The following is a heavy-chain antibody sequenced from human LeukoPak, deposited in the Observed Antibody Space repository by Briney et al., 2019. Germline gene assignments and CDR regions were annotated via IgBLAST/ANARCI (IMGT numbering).Heavy chain of an antibody. CDR3: ARGGGSYYEGLR. V-gene: IGHV3-13*01. CDR2: IGTAGDT. CDR1: GFTFSSYD. Sequence: PGGSLRLPCAASGFTFSSYDMHWVRQATGKGLEWVSAIGTAGDTYYPGSVKGRFTISRENAKNSLYLQMNSLRAGDTAVYYCARGGGSYYEGLRWGQGTLVTVSS. J-gene: IGHJ4*02. D-gene: IGHD1-26*01.